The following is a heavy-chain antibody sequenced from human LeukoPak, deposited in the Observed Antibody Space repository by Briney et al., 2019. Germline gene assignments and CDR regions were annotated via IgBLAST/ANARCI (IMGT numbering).Heavy chain of an antibody. Sequence: GSLRLSCAASGFTFSSYSMNWVRQAPGKGLEWVSSISSSSSSYIYYADSVKGRFTISRDNSKNTLYLQMNSLRAEDTAVYYCAKNNVDTYDSSGYYYVNAFDTWGQGTMVTVSS. V-gene: IGHV3-21*04. CDR1: GFTFSSYS. CDR3: AKNNVDTYDSSGYYYVNAFDT. J-gene: IGHJ3*02. D-gene: IGHD3-22*01. CDR2: ISSSSSSYI.